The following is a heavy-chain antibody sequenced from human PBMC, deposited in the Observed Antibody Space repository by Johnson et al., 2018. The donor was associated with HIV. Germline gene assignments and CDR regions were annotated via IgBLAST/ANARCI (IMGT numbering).Heavy chain of an antibody. D-gene: IGHD3-10*01. J-gene: IGHJ3*02. CDR3: ARGTITMIRGVIGLDI. V-gene: IGHV3-73*01. Sequence: MLLVESGGGVVQPGGSLKLSCAASGFTFSGSAMHWVRQASGKGLEWVGRIRSKANSSATAYAASVKGRFTISRDDSKNTAYLQMNSLKTEDTAVYYCARGTITMIRGVIGLDIWGQGTMVTVSS. CDR2: IRSKANSSAT. CDR1: GFTFSGSA.